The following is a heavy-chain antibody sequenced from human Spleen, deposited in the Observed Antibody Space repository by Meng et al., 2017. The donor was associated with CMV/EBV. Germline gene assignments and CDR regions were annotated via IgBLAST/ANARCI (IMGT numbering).Heavy chain of an antibody. CDR3: ANYHFDFWSGYPWFDP. V-gene: IGHV4-39*07. D-gene: IGHD3-3*01. Sequence: GAISGRGYYWGWIRQPPGKGLEWIRNINYSATTYYNPSLKSRATISVDTSKNQFSLNLRALTAADTAVYYCANYHFDFWSGYPWFDPWGQGTLVTVSS. CDR1: GAISGRGYY. J-gene: IGHJ5*02. CDR2: INYSATT.